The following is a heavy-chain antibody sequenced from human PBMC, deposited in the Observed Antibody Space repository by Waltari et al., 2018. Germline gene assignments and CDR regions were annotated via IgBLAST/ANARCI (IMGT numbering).Heavy chain of an antibody. Sequence: QVQLQQWGAGLLKPSETLSLTCAVYGGSFSGYYWSWIRQPPGKGLEWIGEINHSGSTNYNPSLKSRVTISVDTSKNQFSLKLSSVTAADTAVYYCASGGGNYYDSSGTLLTDDAFDIWGQGTMVTVSS. CDR3: ASGGGNYYDSSGTLLTDDAFDI. D-gene: IGHD3-22*01. CDR1: GGSFSGYY. J-gene: IGHJ3*02. CDR2: INHSGST. V-gene: IGHV4-34*01.